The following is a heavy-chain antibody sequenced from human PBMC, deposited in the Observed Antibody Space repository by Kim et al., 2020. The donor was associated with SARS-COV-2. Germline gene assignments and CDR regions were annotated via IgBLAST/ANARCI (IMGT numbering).Heavy chain of an antibody. V-gene: IGHV5-10-1*01. CDR3: ARHLRDFDPDY. CDR1: GYSFTSYW. J-gene: IGHJ4*02. CDR2: IDPSGSYT. Sequence: GESLKISCKGSGYSFTSYWISWVRQMPGKGLEWMGRIDPSGSYTNYSTSFQGHVPISADKSISTAYLQWSSLKASDTAMYYCARHLRDFDPDYWGQGTLVTVSS. D-gene: IGHD3-9*01.